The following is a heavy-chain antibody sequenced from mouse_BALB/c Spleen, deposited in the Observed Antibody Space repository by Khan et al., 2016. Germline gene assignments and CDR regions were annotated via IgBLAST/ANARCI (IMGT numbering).Heavy chain of an antibody. Sequence: QVQLQQPGAELVRPGTSVKVSCKASGYAFTNYLIEWVKQRPGQGLEWIGVINPGSGGTNYNEKFKGKATLTADKSSSTAYMQLSSLTSDDSAVYFCARYDGNYYAMDYWGQRTSVTVSS. CDR2: INPGSGGT. CDR1: GYAFTNYL. V-gene: IGHV1-54*01. D-gene: IGHD2-3*01. CDR3: ARYDGNYYAMDY. J-gene: IGHJ4*01.